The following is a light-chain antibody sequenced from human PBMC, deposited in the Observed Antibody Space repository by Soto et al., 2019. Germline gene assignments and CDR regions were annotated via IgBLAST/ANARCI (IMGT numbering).Light chain of an antibody. J-gene: IGKJ4*01. CDR2: WAS. Sequence: DIVMTQSPDSLAVSLGERATINCKSSQSVLSSSNNKYYLAWYQQKPGQPPKLLIHWASTRQSGVPDRFSGSGSGTDFTLTITSLQAEDVAVYYCQQYYATPLTFGGGTKVEIK. V-gene: IGKV4-1*01. CDR1: QSVLSSSNNKYY. CDR3: QQYYATPLT.